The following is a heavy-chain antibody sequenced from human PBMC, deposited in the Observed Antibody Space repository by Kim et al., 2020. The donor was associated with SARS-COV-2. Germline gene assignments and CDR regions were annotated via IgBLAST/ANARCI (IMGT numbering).Heavy chain of an antibody. CDR3: ARLTMVHGAPAEDAS. CDR1: GGSISSSIYY. CDR2: IYYSGST. V-gene: IGHV4-39*01. Sequence: SETLSLTCTVSGGSISSSIYYWGWIRQPPGKGLEWIGSIYYSGSTYYNPSLKSRVTISVDTSKNQFSLKLSSVTAADTAVYYCARLTMVHGAPAEDAS. J-gene: IGHJ3*01. D-gene: IGHD3-10*01.